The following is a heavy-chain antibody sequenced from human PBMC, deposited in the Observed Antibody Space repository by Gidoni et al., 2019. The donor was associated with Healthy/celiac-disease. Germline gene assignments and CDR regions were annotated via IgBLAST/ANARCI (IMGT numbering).Heavy chain of an antibody. CDR3: TTPGYRYYDSSGPYWYFDL. J-gene: IGHJ2*01. D-gene: IGHD3-22*01. Sequence: EVQLVESGGGLVKPGGSIRLPCAASGFPFSNAGMSWVRQAPGTGREWVGRIKSKTDGGTTDYAAPVKVRFTISRDDSKNTLYLQMNSLKTEDTAVYYCTTPGYRYYDSSGPYWYFDLWGRGTLVTVSS. V-gene: IGHV3-15*01. CDR1: GFPFSNAG. CDR2: IKSKTDGGTT.